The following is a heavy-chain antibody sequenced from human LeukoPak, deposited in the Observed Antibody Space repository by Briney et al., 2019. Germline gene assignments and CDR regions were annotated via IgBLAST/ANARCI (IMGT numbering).Heavy chain of an antibody. J-gene: IGHJ4*02. Sequence: GASVKVSCKASGYTFTGYYIHWVRQAPGQGLEWMGWINPNSGDTNYAQKFQGRVTMTRDTSISTAYMELGRLRFDDTAVYYCASYPYASGYWGQGTLVTVSS. CDR2: INPNSGDT. CDR3: ASYPYASGY. CDR1: GYTFTGYY. V-gene: IGHV1-2*02. D-gene: IGHD6-19*01.